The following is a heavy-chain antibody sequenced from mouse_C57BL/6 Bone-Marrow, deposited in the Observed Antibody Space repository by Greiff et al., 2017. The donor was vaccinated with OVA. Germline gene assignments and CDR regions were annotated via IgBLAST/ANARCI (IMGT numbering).Heavy chain of an antibody. V-gene: IGHV5-9-1*02. J-gene: IGHJ3*01. D-gene: IGHD2-10*01. Sequence: EVKVEESGEGLVKPGGSLKLSCAASGFTFSSYAMSWVRQTPETRLEWVAYISSGGDYIYYADTVKGRFTISRDNARNTLYLQMSSLKSEDTAMYYCTRDPYRSWFAYWGQGTLVTVSA. CDR2: ISSGGDYI. CDR1: GFTFSSYA. CDR3: TRDPYRSWFAY.